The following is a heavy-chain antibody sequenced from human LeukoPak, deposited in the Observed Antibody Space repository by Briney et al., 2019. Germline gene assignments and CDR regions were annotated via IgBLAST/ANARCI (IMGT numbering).Heavy chain of an antibody. J-gene: IGHJ4*02. CDR3: AKGDSSGWSEHYFDY. Sequence: GGSLRLSCAASGFTFDDYAMHWVRQAPGKGLEWVSGISRNSGSIGYADSVKGRFTISRDNAKNSLYLQMNSLRAEDTALYYCAKGDSSGWSEHYFDYWGQGTLVTVSS. CDR2: ISRNSGSI. CDR1: GFTFDDYA. V-gene: IGHV3-9*01. D-gene: IGHD6-19*01.